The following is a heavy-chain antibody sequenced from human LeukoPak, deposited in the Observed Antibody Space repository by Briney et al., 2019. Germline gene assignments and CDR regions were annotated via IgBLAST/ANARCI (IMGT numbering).Heavy chain of an antibody. J-gene: IGHJ4*02. Sequence: ASVKVSCKASGYTFTSYYMHWVRQAPGQGLEWMGIINPSGGSTSYAQKFQGRVTMTRDTSTSTVYMELSSLRSEDTAVYYCATYAGAYCGGDCYWYYFDYWGQGTLVTVSS. CDR2: INPSGGST. CDR1: GYTFTSYY. V-gene: IGHV1-46*01. CDR3: ATYAGAYCGGDCYWYYFDY. D-gene: IGHD2-21*02.